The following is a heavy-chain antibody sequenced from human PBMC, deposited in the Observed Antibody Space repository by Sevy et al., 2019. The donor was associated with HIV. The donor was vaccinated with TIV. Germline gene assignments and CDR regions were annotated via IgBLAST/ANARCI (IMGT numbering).Heavy chain of an antibody. CDR3: ARDHHYGD. CDR1: GFTFSNNR. V-gene: IGHV3-74*01. D-gene: IGHD4-17*01. Sequence: GGSLRLSCAASGFTFSNNRMHWVRQAPGKGLVWVSRIESDETTSYPDSVKGRFTISRDNAKNTLYLQMNSLKAEDSAVYHCARDHHYGDWGQGTLVTVSS. CDR2: IESDETT. J-gene: IGHJ4*02.